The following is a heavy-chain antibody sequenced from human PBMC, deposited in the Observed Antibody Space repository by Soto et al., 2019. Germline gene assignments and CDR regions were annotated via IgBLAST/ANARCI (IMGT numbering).Heavy chain of an antibody. V-gene: IGHV1-18*01. CDR1: GYTFTRYG. Sequence: QVQLVQSGAEVKNPGASVKVSCKASGYTFTRYGIGWARQAPGQGLEWMGWINTYNGNTNYAQNVQVRVTLTTDTSTSTAYMELRSLRSNDTAIYYCAMVDVYVTPSPQDVWGQGTTVILSS. CDR3: AMVDVYVTPSPQDV. CDR2: INTYNGNT. J-gene: IGHJ6*02. D-gene: IGHD3-16*01.